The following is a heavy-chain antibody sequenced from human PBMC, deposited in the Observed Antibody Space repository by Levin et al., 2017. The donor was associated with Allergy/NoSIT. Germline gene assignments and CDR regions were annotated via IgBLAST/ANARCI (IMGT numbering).Heavy chain of an antibody. V-gene: IGHV3-30*03. Sequence: GGSLRLSCAASGFSFNTYNMHWVRQAPGKGLEWVAVILYDGTTKYYADSVKGRFTISRDNSNSAVYLQVSSLRPEDTAVYFCARGYPQYYFDLWGQGTLVTVSS. CDR1: GFSFNTYN. CDR2: ILYDGTTK. CDR3: ARGYPQYYFDL. D-gene: IGHD2-15*01. J-gene: IGHJ4*02.